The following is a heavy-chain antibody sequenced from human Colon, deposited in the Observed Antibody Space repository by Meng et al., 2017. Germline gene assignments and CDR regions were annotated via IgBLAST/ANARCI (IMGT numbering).Heavy chain of an antibody. D-gene: IGHD5-12*01. V-gene: IGHV3-73*01. CDR1: GFTFSDST. CDR2: IRSKGKAYAT. Sequence: GGSLRLSCAASGFTFSDSTMHWVRQASGKGLEWLGRIRSKGKAYATTYGASVTGRVTISRDDSKSTAYLQINSLKTEDTAVYYCTTRGYDANSGADYWAHGPL. J-gene: IGHJ4*01. CDR3: TTRGYDANSGADY.